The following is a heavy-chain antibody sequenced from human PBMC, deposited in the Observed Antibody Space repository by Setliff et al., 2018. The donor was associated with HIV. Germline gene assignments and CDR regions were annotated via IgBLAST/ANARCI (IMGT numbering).Heavy chain of an antibody. V-gene: IGHV4-39*01. Sequence: SETLSLTCTVSGGSITSSSSYWGWIRQPPGKGLEWIGSMFYGGSTSYNPSLKSRVTISVDTSKKQLSLKLSSVTAADTAVYYCARQYYGSGNYYYYMDDWGKGTTVTVSS. CDR3: ARQYYGSGNYYYYMDD. D-gene: IGHD3-10*01. J-gene: IGHJ6*03. CDR1: GGSITSSSSY. CDR2: MFYGGST.